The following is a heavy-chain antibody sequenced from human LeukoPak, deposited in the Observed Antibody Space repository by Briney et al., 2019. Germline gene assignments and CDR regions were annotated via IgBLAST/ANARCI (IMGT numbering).Heavy chain of an antibody. CDR3: ARRRYSYGFDY. CDR1: GGTFSSYA. J-gene: IGHJ4*02. D-gene: IGHD5-18*01. CDR2: IIPIFGTA. Sequence: ASVKVSCKASGGTFSSYAISWVRQAPGQGLEWMGGIIPIFGTANYAQKFQGRVTITADESTSTAHMELSSLRSEDTAVYYCARRRYSYGFDYWGQGTLVTVSS. V-gene: IGHV1-69*13.